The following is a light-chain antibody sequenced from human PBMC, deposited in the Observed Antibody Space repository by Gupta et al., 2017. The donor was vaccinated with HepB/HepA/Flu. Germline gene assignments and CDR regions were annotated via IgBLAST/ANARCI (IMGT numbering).Light chain of an antibody. J-gene: IGKJ5*01. CDR2: GAS. CDR3: QQYGSSPT. V-gene: IGKV3-20*01. CDR1: QIVTSSY. Sequence: EIVLTQSPGTLSLSPGERATLSCRASQIVTSSYLAWFQQKPVQPPRLLIFGASSSATGIPDRFSGSGSGTDFTLTISRLEPEDFAVYYWQQYGSSPTFGQGTRLEIK.